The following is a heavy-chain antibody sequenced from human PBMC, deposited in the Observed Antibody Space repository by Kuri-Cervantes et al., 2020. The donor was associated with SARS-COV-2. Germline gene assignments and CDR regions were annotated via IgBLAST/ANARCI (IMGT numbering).Heavy chain of an antibody. V-gene: IGHV1-46*01. CDR3: AREGLHRLGVFGVVDAGYFQH. D-gene: IGHD3-3*01. Sequence: ASVKVSCKASGYTFTSYYMHWVQQAPGQGLEWMGIINPSGGSTSYAQKFQGRVTMTTDTSTNTAYMQLRSLRSDDTAVYYCAREGLHRLGVFGVVDAGYFQHWGQGTLVTVSS. J-gene: IGHJ1*01. CDR2: INPSGGST. CDR1: GYTFTSYY.